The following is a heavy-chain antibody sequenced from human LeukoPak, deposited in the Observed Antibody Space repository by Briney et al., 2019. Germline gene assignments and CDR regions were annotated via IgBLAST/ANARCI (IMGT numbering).Heavy chain of an antibody. CDR1: GFIFEDYA. J-gene: IGHJ4*02. CDR3: AKGPEQWLVD. Sequence: PGGSLRLSCVGSGFIFEDYAMHWVRHPAGKGLEWVAGISRNGGKIGYADSVKGRFTISRDNVRNSLYLQMNSLRPEDTALYFCAKGPEQWLVDWGRGTLVTVSS. CDR2: ISRNGGKI. D-gene: IGHD6-19*01. V-gene: IGHV3-9*01.